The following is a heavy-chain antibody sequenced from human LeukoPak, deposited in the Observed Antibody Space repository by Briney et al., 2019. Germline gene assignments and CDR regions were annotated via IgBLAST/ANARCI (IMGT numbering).Heavy chain of an antibody. D-gene: IGHD4-17*01. J-gene: IGHJ4*02. CDR1: GLPHSSYW. CDR3: ARDHGGDYWRAFDY. Sequence: GGSLRLPCGVSGLPHSSYWMHGLRHAPGKGLVWVSRINSDGSSTSYADSVKGRFTISRDNAKNTLYLQMNSLRAEDTAVYYCARDHGGDYWRAFDYWGQGTLVTVSS. CDR2: INSDGSST. V-gene: IGHV3-74*01.